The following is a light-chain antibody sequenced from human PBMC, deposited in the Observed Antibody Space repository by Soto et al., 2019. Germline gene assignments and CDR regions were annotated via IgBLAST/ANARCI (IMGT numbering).Light chain of an antibody. V-gene: IGKV3-20*01. CDR2: GAS. Sequence: VVLTQSPATLSLSPGDRATRSCRASRHVYINALGWYQQKPGRTPTLLIYGASTRATDIPDRFSATGSGTDFSLTISGVEPEDSAVYYCQQYGASPFTFGPGTKVDIK. J-gene: IGKJ3*01. CDR1: RHVYINA. CDR3: QQYGASPFT.